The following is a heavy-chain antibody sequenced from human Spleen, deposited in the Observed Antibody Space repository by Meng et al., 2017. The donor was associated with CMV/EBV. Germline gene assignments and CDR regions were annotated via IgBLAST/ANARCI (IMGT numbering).Heavy chain of an antibody. J-gene: IGHJ4*02. CDR2: ISAYNGDT. CDR3: ARDRPYSYDSSAYPGGDY. V-gene: IGHV1-18*01. Sequence: ASVKVSCKASGYTFTNYGIRWVRQAPGQGLEGMGWISAYNGDTKYAQKFQGRVTMTTDTATSTAYLEVRSLRSDDTAVYYCARDRPYSYDSSAYPGGDYWGQGTLVTVSS. D-gene: IGHD3-22*01. CDR1: GYTFTNYG.